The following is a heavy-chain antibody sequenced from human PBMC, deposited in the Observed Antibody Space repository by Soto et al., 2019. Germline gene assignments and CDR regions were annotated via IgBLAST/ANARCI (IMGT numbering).Heavy chain of an antibody. V-gene: IGHV1-18*01. Sequence: ASVKVSCKASGYTFTSYGISWVRQAPGQGLEWMGWISAYNGNTNYAQKLQGRVTMTTDTSTSTAYMELRSLRSDDTAVYYCARGLTMVRGVIIRPLNYWGQGTLVTVSS. D-gene: IGHD3-10*01. CDR1: GYTFTSYG. J-gene: IGHJ4*02. CDR2: ISAYNGNT. CDR3: ARGLTMVRGVIIRPLNY.